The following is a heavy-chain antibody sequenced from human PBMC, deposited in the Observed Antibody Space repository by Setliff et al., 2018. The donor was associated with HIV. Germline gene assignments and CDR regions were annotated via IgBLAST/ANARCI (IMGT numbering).Heavy chain of an antibody. J-gene: IGHJ4*02. CDR3: AILAYSGSSDY. V-gene: IGHV1-3*01. CDR1: GYTFTSYT. Sequence: ASVKVSCKASGYTFTSYTMHWVRQAPGQRLEWMGWINADNGNTKYSQKFQGRVTITRDTSASTAYMELSSLRSEDTAVYYCAILAYSGSSDYWGQGTLVTVSS. D-gene: IGHD1-26*01. CDR2: INADNGNT.